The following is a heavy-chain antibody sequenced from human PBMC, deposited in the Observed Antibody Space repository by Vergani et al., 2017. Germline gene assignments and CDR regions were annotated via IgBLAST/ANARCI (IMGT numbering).Heavy chain of an antibody. D-gene: IGHD3-22*01. CDR3: ARGHDSSGYYYERPAFGRCDI. Sequence: QVQLVQSGAEVKKPGSSVKVSCKASGGTFSSYAISWVRQAPGQGLEWMGGIIPIFGTANYAQKFQGRVTITADESTSTAYMELSSRRSEDTAVYYCARGHDSSGYYYERPAFGRCDIWGQGTMVTVSS. CDR1: GGTFSSYA. CDR2: IIPIFGTA. V-gene: IGHV1-69*01. J-gene: IGHJ3*02.